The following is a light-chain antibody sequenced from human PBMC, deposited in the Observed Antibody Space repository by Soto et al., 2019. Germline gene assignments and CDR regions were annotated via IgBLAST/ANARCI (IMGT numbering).Light chain of an antibody. CDR3: QQYGSSPRT. Sequence: EIVLTLSPGTLSLSPGERATLSCRASQSVSSNYLAWYQQKPGQAPRLLIHGASTRATGIPDRFSGSGSGTDFTLTITRLEPEDFAVYSCQQYGSSPRTFGQGTKVDIK. J-gene: IGKJ1*01. CDR2: GAS. V-gene: IGKV3-20*01. CDR1: QSVSSNY.